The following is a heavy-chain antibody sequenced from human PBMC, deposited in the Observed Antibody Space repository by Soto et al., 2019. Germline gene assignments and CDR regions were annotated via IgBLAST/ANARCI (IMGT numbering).Heavy chain of an antibody. Sequence: ASVKVSCKASGYSFTSYAMHWVRQAPGQRLEWMGWINAGNGNTKYSQKFQGRVTITRDTSASTAYMELSSLRSEDTAVYYCASLGGWYNWNSGAFDIWGQGTMVTVSS. CDR2: INAGNGNT. CDR1: GYSFTSYA. D-gene: IGHD1-7*01. V-gene: IGHV1-3*01. J-gene: IGHJ3*02. CDR3: ASLGGWYNWNSGAFDI.